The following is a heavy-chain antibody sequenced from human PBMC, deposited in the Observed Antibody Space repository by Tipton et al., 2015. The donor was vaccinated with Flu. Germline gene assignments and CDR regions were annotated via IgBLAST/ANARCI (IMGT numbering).Heavy chain of an antibody. V-gene: IGHV4-38-2*01. Sequence: TLSLTCSVSGDSIGSNYFWAWIRQPPGKGLEWVANVHRSGNGYYNPSLRSRVTISVDTSRNQFSLKMSSVTAADTAVYYCARRDYSNYVSEPRNWFDLWGQGTPDTVSS. J-gene: IGHJ5*02. CDR3: ARRDYSNYVSEPRNWFDL. D-gene: IGHD4-11*01. CDR1: GDSIGSNYF. CDR2: VHRSGNG.